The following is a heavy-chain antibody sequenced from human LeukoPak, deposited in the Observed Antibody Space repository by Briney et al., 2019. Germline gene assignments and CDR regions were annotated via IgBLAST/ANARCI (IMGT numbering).Heavy chain of an antibody. J-gene: IGHJ4*02. V-gene: IGHV3-21*01. CDR1: GFTFSSYS. D-gene: IGHD3-16*02. CDR2: ISSSSSYI. CDR3: ARAPRRLGELSSTFDH. Sequence: GGSLRLSCAASGFTFSSYSMNWVRQAPGKGLEWVSSISSSSSYIYYADSVKGRFTISRDNAKNSLYLQMNSLRAEDTAVYYCARAPRRLGELSSTFDHWGQGTLVTVSS.